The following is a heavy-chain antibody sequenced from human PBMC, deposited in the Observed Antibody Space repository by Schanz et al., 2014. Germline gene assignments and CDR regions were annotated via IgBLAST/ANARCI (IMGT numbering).Heavy chain of an antibody. CDR3: ARDAVALVPEDFMDV. CDR1: GFTFSRFG. CDR2: VWSDGNTK. V-gene: IGHV3-33*01. J-gene: IGHJ6*03. D-gene: IGHD2-15*01. Sequence: QVQLVESGGGVVRPGRSLRLSCATSGFTFSRFGMHWVRQAPGKGPEWVALVWSDGNTKYYVDSVKGRLTISRDNSMNTLQLQLDDLRVEDTAVYYCARDAVALVPEDFMDVWGKGTPVTVSS.